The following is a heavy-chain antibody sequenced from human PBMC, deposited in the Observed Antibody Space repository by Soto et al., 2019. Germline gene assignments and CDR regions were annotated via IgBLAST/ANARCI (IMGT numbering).Heavy chain of an antibody. J-gene: IGHJ4*02. CDR2: INPNSGGT. D-gene: IGHD2-21*02. V-gene: IGHV1-2*02. CDR3: ARVMGGVSTFGDALPY. Sequence: ASVKVSCKASGYTFTGYYMHWVRQAPGQGLEWMGWINPNSGGTNYAQKFQGRVTMTRDTSISTAYMELSRLRSDDTAVYYCARVMGGVSTFGDALPYWGQGTLVTVSS. CDR1: GYTFTGYY.